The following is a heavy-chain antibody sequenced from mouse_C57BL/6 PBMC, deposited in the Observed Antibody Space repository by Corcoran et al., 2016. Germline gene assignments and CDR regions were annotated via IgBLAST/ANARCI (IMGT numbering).Heavy chain of an antibody. CDR2: INTYSGVP. V-gene: IGHV9-3*01. CDR3: ARRDYDGRLAY. Sequence: QIQLVQSGPELKKPGETVKISCKASGYTFTTYGMSWVKQAPGKGLKWMGWINTYSGVPTYADDFKGRFAFSLETSASTAYLQINNLKNEDTATYFWARRDYDGRLAYWGQGTLVTVSA. J-gene: IGHJ3*01. D-gene: IGHD2-4*01. CDR1: GYTFTTYG.